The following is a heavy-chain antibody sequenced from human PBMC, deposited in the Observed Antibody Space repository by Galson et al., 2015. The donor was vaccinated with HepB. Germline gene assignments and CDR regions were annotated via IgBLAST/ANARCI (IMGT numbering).Heavy chain of an antibody. CDR2: ITEDGSGK. CDR3: ARAISTGGAY. D-gene: IGHD3-9*01. V-gene: IGHV3-7*03. J-gene: IGHJ4*02. Sequence: SLRLSCAASGFIFSNYWMNWVRQAPGKGLEWVAGITEDGSGKYYVDSVKGRFTISRDNAKNSLSLQMNSLRAEDMAVYYCARAISTGGAYWGQGTLVTVSS. CDR1: GFIFSNYW.